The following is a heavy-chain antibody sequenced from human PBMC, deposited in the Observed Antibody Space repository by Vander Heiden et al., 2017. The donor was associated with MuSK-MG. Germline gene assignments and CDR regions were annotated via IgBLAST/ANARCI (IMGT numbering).Heavy chain of an antibody. D-gene: IGHD7-27*01. J-gene: IGHJ3*02. CDR1: GFTFRGYR. Sequence: EVQVVESGGGVVQPGGSLRLSCTVSGFTFRGYRMPWVRQARWRWLEWVANIKEDGRETQYVDSVKGRFTISRDNAKNSLFLQMDSLGADDTAVYYCARDPGRNLWGAFDIWGQGTMVTVSS. CDR3: ARDPGRNLWGAFDI. V-gene: IGHV3-7*03. CDR2: IKEDGRET.